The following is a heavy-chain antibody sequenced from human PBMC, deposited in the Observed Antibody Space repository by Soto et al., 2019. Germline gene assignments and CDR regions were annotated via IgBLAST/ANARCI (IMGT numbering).Heavy chain of an antibody. V-gene: IGHV4-30-2*02. CDR2: IYHSGST. D-gene: IGHD6-19*01. Sequence: PSETLSLTCAVSGGPISSGYYSWSWIRQPPGKGLEWIGYIYHSGSTYYNPSLKSRVTISVDTSKKQFSLKLSSVTAADTAVYYCARSIAVAGSPFDYWGQGTLVTVSS. CDR1: GGPISSGYYS. J-gene: IGHJ4*02. CDR3: ARSIAVAGSPFDY.